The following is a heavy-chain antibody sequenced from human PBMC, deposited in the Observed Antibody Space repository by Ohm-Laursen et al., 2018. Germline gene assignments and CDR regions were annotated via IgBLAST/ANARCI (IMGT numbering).Heavy chain of an antibody. J-gene: IGHJ4*02. D-gene: IGHD3-22*01. CDR2: ISSSGSTI. CDR3: ARDKSSGYYYDSSGYSSDY. CDR1: GFTFSDYY. Sequence: SLRLSCAASGFTFSDYYMSWIRQAPGKGLEWVSYISSSGSTIYYADSVKGRFTISRDNAKNSLYLQMKSLRAEDTAVYYCARDKSSGYYYDSSGYSSDYWGQGTLVTVSS. V-gene: IGHV3-11*01.